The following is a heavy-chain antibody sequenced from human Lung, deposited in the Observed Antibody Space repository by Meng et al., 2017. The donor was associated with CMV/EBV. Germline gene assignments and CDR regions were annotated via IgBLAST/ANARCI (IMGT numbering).Heavy chain of an antibody. V-gene: IGHV1-2*02. Sequence: ASXXVSXKASGYSFTGYDLHWVRQAPGQGLEWMGWIKPNSGDTSSAQKFQGRVTMTRDESTSTAYMELSSLRSEDTAVYYCASTETTVIVDAFDIWGQGTMVTVSS. D-gene: IGHD4-11*01. J-gene: IGHJ3*02. CDR1: GYSFTGYD. CDR3: ASTETTVIVDAFDI. CDR2: IKPNSGDT.